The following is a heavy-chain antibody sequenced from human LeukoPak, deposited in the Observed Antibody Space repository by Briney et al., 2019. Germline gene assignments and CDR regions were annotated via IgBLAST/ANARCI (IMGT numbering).Heavy chain of an antibody. Sequence: GGSLRLSCAASGFTFSSYAMSWVRQAPGKGLEWVSAISGSGGSTYYADSVKGRFTISGDNSKNTLYLQMNSLRAEDTAVYYCAKDRATTVVTPSDYWGQGTLVTVSS. D-gene: IGHD4-23*01. CDR1: GFTFSSYA. J-gene: IGHJ4*02. CDR2: ISGSGGST. CDR3: AKDRATTVVTPSDY. V-gene: IGHV3-23*01.